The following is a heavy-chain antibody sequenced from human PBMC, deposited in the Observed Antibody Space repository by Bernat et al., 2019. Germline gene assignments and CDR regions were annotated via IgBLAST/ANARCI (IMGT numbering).Heavy chain of an antibody. D-gene: IGHD3-10*01. CDR2: IWYDGSNK. Sequence: QVQLVESGGGVVQPGRSLRLSCAASGFTFSSYGMHWVRQAPGKGLEWVAVIWYDGSNKYYADSVKGRITNSKDNSKDTLYLQMSSLRAEDAAVYYCAGQHGSGSYYNYYYYGMDVWGQGTTVTVSS. CDR1: GFTFSSYG. J-gene: IGHJ6*02. CDR3: AGQHGSGSYYNYYYYGMDV. V-gene: IGHV3-33*01.